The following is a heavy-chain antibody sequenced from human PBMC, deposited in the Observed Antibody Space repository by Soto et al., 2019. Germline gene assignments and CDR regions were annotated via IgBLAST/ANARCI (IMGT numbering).Heavy chain of an antibody. J-gene: IGHJ4*02. V-gene: IGHV3-30-3*01. D-gene: IGHD3-16*01. CDR1: GFTFSSYA. Sequence: QVQLVESGGGVVQPGRSLRLSCAASGFTFSSYAMHWVRQAPGKGLEWVAVISYDGSNKYYADSVKGRFTISRDNSKNTLNLQMNSLRAEDTAVYYCARGGLLGYFDYWGQGTLVTVSS. CDR2: ISYDGSNK. CDR3: ARGGLLGYFDY.